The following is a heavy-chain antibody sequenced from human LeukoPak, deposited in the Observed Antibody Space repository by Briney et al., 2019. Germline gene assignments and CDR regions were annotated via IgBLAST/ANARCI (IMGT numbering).Heavy chain of an antibody. J-gene: IGHJ6*02. CDR1: GYTFTGYY. V-gene: IGHV1-2*02. CDR2: INPNSGGT. D-gene: IGHD6-13*01. Sequence: GASVKVSCKASGYTFTGYYMHWVRQAPGQGLEWMGWINPNSGGTNYAQKFQGRVTMTRDTSISTAYTELSRLRSDDTAVYYCARGGVSSGWYETDYYYYYGMDVWGQGTTVTVSS. CDR3: ARGGVSSGWYETDYYYYYGMDV.